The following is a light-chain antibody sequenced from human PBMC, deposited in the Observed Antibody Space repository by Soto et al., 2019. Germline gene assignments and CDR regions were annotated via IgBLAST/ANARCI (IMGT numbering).Light chain of an antibody. CDR3: QQSYSTLFT. V-gene: IGKV1-39*01. CDR1: QTLSRY. Sequence: DIQMTQSPSSLSASVGDRVTITCRASQTLSRYLNWYQQKPGRAPNLLIYAASSLQSGVPSRFSGRGSGTEFTLTISSLQPEDFATYYCQQSYSTLFTFGPGTKVEIK. J-gene: IGKJ3*01. CDR2: AAS.